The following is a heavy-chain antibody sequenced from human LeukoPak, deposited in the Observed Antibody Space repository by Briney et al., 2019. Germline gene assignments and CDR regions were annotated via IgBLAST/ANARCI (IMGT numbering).Heavy chain of an antibody. CDR2: IWYDGSNK. J-gene: IGHJ4*02. D-gene: IGHD5-12*01. Sequence: PGRSLRLSCAASGFTFSSYGMHWVRQAPGKGLEWVAVIWYDGSNKYYADSVKGRFTISRDNSKNTLYLQMNSLRAEDTAVYYCARERDGGYSGYVGYWGQGTLVTVSS. V-gene: IGHV3-33*01. CDR3: ARERDGGYSGYVGY. CDR1: GFTFSSYG.